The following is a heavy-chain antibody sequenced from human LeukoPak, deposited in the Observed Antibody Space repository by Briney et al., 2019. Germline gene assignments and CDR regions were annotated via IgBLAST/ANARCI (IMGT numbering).Heavy chain of an antibody. Sequence: ASVKVSCKASGYTFTGYYMHWVRQAPGQGVEWMGWVNPNTGVTNYAQKFQGRVTLTRDTSIITAYTELTRLRSDDTAMYYCARYRTTVTTGYYGMDVWGQGTTLTVSS. D-gene: IGHD4-17*01. CDR1: GYTFTGYY. J-gene: IGHJ6*02. V-gene: IGHV1-2*02. CDR2: VNPNTGVT. CDR3: ARYRTTVTTGYYGMDV.